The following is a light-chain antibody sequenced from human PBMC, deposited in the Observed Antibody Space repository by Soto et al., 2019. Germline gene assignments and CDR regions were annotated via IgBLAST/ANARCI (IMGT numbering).Light chain of an antibody. V-gene: IGKV3-15*01. Sequence: EIVMTQSPATLSVSPGERATLSCRASQSVSSNVAWYQQKPGQAPRLLIYGASTRATGIAARFSGSGSGTEFTLTIRSLQSEDFAVYYCQQYNNWPSYTFGQGTKLEIK. J-gene: IGKJ2*01. CDR2: GAS. CDR3: QQYNNWPSYT. CDR1: QSVSSN.